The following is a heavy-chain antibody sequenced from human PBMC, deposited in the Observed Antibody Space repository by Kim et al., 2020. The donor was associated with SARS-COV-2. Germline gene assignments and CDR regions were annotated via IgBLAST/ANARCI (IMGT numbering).Heavy chain of an antibody. D-gene: IGHD3-22*01. V-gene: IGHV3-30*18. Sequence: GGSLRLSCAASGFTFSRYGMHWVRQAPGKGLEWVAVLSFDGSNQYYGDSMKGRFTISRDNSKDTLYLQMNSLRAEDTAVYYCAKDRSSSGYSYYFDYWGQGTRVTVSS. CDR2: LSFDGSNQ. J-gene: IGHJ4*02. CDR1: GFTFSRYG. CDR3: AKDRSSSGYSYYFDY.